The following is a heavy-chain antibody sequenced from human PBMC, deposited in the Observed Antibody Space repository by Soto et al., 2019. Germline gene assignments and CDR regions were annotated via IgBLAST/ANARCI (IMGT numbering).Heavy chain of an antibody. D-gene: IGHD6-19*01. CDR3: ARVGLGAYDY. V-gene: IGHV1-69*01. CDR2: IIPTLGTP. Sequence: QVQLVQSGAEVKKPGSSVKVSCKASGGIFSNFAFNWMRQAPGQGLEWMGGIIPTLGTPHYAQKFLGRVTITADESTRTVYMEMSSLTVADTAVYDCARVGLGAYDYRGQGTLVIVSS. CDR1: GGIFSNFA. J-gene: IGHJ4*02.